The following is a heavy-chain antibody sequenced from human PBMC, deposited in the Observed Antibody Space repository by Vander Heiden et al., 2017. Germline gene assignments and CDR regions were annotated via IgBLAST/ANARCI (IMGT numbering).Heavy chain of an antibody. CDR1: GFTFSSYA. CDR2: ISGRGGST. CDR3: ANNPNDYGDYGRIDY. J-gene: IGHJ4*02. D-gene: IGHD4-17*01. Sequence: EVQLLESGGGLVQPGGSLRLSCAASGFTFSSYAMSWVRQAPGKGLEWVSAISGRGGSTYYADSVKGRFTISRDNSKNTLYLQMNSLRAEDTAVYYCANNPNDYGDYGRIDYWGQGTLVTVSS. V-gene: IGHV3-23*01.